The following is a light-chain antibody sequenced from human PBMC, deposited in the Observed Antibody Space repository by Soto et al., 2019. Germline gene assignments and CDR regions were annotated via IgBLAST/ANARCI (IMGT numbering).Light chain of an antibody. V-gene: IGKV3-20*01. Sequence: EIVLTHSRGTLSLSPGERATLSCRASLTVSGNYLAWYQQKAGQAPRLVIYGASNRATGIPDRFSGSGSGKELTLTVSGLEPEDFAVYYCQQYSSARLTLGQGTKADIK. CDR1: LTVSGNY. J-gene: IGKJ1*01. CDR3: QQYSSARLT. CDR2: GAS.